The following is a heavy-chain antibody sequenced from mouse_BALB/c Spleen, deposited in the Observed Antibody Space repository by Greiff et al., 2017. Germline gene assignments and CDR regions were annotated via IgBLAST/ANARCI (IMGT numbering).Heavy chain of an antibody. J-gene: IGHJ4*01. CDR2: INPGSGGT. D-gene: IGHD4-1*01. V-gene: IGHV1-54*01. CDR1: GYAFTNYL. CDR3: ARAGTPYAMDY. Sequence: VQGVESGAELVRPGTSVKVSCKASGYAFTNYLIEWVKQRPGQGLEWIGVINPGSGGTNYNEKFKGKATLTADKSSSTAYMQLSSLTSDDSAVYFCARAGTPYAMDYWGQGTSVTVSS.